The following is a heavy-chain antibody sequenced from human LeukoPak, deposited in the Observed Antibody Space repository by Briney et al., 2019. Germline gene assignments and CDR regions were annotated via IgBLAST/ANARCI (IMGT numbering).Heavy chain of an antibody. CDR1: GFTFKNYW. CDR2: INDDGSST. V-gene: IGHV3-74*01. CDR3: ARARAGYYALFQH. J-gene: IGHJ1*01. D-gene: IGHD3-10*01. Sequence: GGSLRLSCAASGFTFKNYWMHWVRQAPGKGPVWVSRINDDGSSTGYADSVKGRFTISRDDAKNTLYLQMDSLRVEDTAFYYCARARAGYYALFQHWGQGSLFIVSS.